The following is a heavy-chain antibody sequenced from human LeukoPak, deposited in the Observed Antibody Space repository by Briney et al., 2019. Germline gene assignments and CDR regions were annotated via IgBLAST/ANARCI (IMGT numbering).Heavy chain of an antibody. V-gene: IGHV4-31*03. J-gene: IGHJ4*02. CDR1: GGSISSGGYY. CDR3: ARDGYSYGELDY. Sequence: PSETLSLTCTVSGGSISSGGYYWSWIRQHPGRGLEWIGYIYYSGSTYYNPSLRSRVTISVDTSKNQFSLKLSSVTAADTAVYYCARDGYSYGELDYWGQGTLATVSS. CDR2: IYYSGST. D-gene: IGHD5-18*01.